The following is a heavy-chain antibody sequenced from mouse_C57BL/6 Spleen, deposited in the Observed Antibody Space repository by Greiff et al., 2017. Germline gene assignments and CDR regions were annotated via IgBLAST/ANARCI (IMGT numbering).Heavy chain of an antibody. V-gene: IGHV1-82*01. J-gene: IGHJ2*01. CDR1: GYAFSSSW. CDR2: IYPGDGDT. CDR3: ARLNWDGY. Sequence: VQVVESGPELVKPGASVKISCKASGYAFSSSWMNWVKQRPGKGLEWIGRIYPGDGDTNYNGKFKGKATLTADKSSSTAYMQLSSLTSEDSAVYFCARLNWDGYWGQGTTLTVSS. D-gene: IGHD4-1*01.